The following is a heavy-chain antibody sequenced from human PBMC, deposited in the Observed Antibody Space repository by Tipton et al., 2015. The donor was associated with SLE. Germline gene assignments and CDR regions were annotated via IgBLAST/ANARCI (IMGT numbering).Heavy chain of an antibody. CDR3: VRVILPASRGAFDI. Sequence: TLSLTCTVSGGSISSSSYYWGWVRQPPGKGLEWIGSIYFSGNTCYNPSLKSRVTISVDTSNNQFYLRLSSVTAADTALYYCVRVILPASRGAFDIWGQGSMVTVSS. CDR2: IYFSGNT. J-gene: IGHJ3*02. D-gene: IGHD2-15*01. V-gene: IGHV4-39*07. CDR1: GGSISSSSYY.